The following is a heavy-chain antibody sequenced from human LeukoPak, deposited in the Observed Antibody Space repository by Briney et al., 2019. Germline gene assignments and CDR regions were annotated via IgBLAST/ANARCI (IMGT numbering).Heavy chain of an antibody. J-gene: IGHJ4*02. CDR3: ARDTKSYYDILTGTFDS. D-gene: IGHD3-9*01. CDR2: ISSSTSYI. CDR1: GFTFSRNG. V-gene: IGHV3-21*01. Sequence: GGSLRLSCAASGFTFSRNGMAWVRQAPGKGLEWVSIISSSTSYIYYADSVKGRFTISRDNAKNSLYLQMDSLRAEDTAVYYCARDTKSYYDILTGTFDSWGQGTLVTVSS.